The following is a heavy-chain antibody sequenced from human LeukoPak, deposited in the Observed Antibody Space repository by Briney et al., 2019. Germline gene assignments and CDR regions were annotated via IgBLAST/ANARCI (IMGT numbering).Heavy chain of an antibody. D-gene: IGHD2-2*02. Sequence: ASVKVSCKVSGYTLTELSMHWVRQAPGKGLEWMGGFDPEDGETIYAQKFQGRVTMTEDTSTDTAYMELSSLRSEDTAVYYCATFLVVVPAAIYYFDYWGRGTLVTVSS. CDR1: GYTLTELS. CDR3: ATFLVVVPAAIYYFDY. V-gene: IGHV1-24*01. J-gene: IGHJ4*02. CDR2: FDPEDGET.